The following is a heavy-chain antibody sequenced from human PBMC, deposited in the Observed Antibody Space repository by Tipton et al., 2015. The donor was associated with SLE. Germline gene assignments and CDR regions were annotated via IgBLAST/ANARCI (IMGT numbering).Heavy chain of an antibody. CDR3: ARSLTAMVTFDY. Sequence: TLSLTCTVSGDSISSSTYYWGWIRQPPGKGLEWIGSIYYSGSTYYNPSLKSRVTISVDTSKNQFYLKLSSVTAADTALYYCARSLTAMVTFDYWGQGTLVTVSS. J-gene: IGHJ4*02. V-gene: IGHV4-39*07. CDR1: GDSISSSTYY. CDR2: IYYSGST. D-gene: IGHD5-18*01.